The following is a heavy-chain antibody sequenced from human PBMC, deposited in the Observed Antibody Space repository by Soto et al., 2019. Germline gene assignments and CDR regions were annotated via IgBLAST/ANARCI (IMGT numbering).Heavy chain of an antibody. D-gene: IGHD3-10*01. Sequence: GGSLRLSCTASGLTFRDAWMSWVRQAPGEGLEWLGRIKSYSVGGTTEYAAPAKGRFTISRDDSLDTVYLQMNNVKVEDTGVYYCTTGPGNRGFWGQGTLVTVSS. J-gene: IGHJ4*02. CDR1: GLTFRDAW. V-gene: IGHV3-15*05. CDR2: IKSYSVGGTT. CDR3: TTGPGNRGF.